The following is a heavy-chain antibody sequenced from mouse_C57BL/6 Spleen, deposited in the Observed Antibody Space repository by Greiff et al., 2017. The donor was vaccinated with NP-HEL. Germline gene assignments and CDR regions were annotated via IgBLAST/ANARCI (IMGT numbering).Heavy chain of an antibody. J-gene: IGHJ1*03. CDR2: IDPETGGT. D-gene: IGHD1-1*01. Sequence: VQLQQSGAELVRPGASVTLSCKASGYTFTDYEMHWVKQTPVHGLEWIGAIDPETGGTAYNQKFKGKAILTADKSSSTAYMELRSLTSEDSAVYYWTSTTVNWYFDVWGTGTTVTVSS. CDR1: GYTFTDYE. CDR3: TSTTVNWYFDV. V-gene: IGHV1-15*01.